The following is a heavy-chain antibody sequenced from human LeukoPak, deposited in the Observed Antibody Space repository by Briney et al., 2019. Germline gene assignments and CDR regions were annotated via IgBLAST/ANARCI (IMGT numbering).Heavy chain of an antibody. Sequence: GASVKVSCKASGGTFSSYAISWVRQAPGQGLEWMGIINPSGGSTSYAQKFQGRVTMTRDTSTSTVYMELSSLRSEDTAVYYCARAGSSGYDPQWGHDAFDIWGQGTMVTVSS. V-gene: IGHV1-46*01. J-gene: IGHJ3*02. D-gene: IGHD5-12*01. CDR1: GGTFSSYA. CDR2: INPSGGST. CDR3: ARAGSSGYDPQWGHDAFDI.